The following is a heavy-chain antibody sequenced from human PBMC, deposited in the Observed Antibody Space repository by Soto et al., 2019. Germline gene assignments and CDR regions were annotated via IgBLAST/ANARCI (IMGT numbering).Heavy chain of an antibody. CDR1: GFTFSSYA. CDR2: ISGSGGST. Sequence: GGSLRLSCAASGFTFSSYAMSWVRQAPGKGLEWVSAISGSGGSTYYADSVKGRFTISRDNSKNTLYLQMNSLRAEDTAVYYCAKDQWALLWFGELAGVAGTPTYYFDYWGQGTLVTVSS. J-gene: IGHJ4*02. D-gene: IGHD3-10*01. CDR3: AKDQWALLWFGELAGVAGTPTYYFDY. V-gene: IGHV3-23*01.